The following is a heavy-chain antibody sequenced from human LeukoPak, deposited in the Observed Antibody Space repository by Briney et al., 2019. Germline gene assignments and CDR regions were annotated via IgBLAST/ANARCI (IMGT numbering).Heavy chain of an antibody. CDR2: ISWNSGSI. J-gene: IGHJ4*02. D-gene: IGHD5-12*01. CDR1: GFTFDDYA. CDR3: AKDMGYDFGGHFDY. V-gene: IGHV3-9*03. Sequence: GGSLRLSCAASGFTFDDYAMHWVRQAPGKGLEWVSGISWNSGSIGYADSVKGRFTISRDNAKNSLYLQMNSLRAEDMALYYCAKDMGYDFGGHFDYWGQGTLVTVSS.